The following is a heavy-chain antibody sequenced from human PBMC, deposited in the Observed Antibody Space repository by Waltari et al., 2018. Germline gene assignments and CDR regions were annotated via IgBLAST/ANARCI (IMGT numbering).Heavy chain of an antibody. Sequence: EVQLVEAGGDLFQPGGSLRLACEASGFTFSDYWIPGVRHTPGKGPVWVSRINGDGYGITYSDSVKGRFTISRDNTKNTLYLQMNSLRVEDTAVYYCARKGGRGYAYGPFYFDYWGQGALVIVSS. D-gene: IGHD5-12*01. CDR3: ARKGGRGYAYGPFYFDY. J-gene: IGHJ4*02. V-gene: IGHV3-74*01. CDR1: GFTFSDYW. CDR2: INGDGYGI.